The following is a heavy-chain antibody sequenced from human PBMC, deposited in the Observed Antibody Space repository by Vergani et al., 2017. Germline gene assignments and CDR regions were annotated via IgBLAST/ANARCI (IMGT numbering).Heavy chain of an antibody. CDR1: GYSISSGYY. V-gene: IGHV4-38-2*02. J-gene: IGHJ4*02. CDR2: ISHSGYT. Sequence: QVQRQESGPGLLKPSETLSLTCTVSGYSISSGYYWGWIRQPPGKGLEWIGSISHSGYTFYSPSLKSRVSMSVDTSKNQFSLRVNSVTAADTAFYYCVRDPWESGGPYSGCWGRGTLVSVSS. D-gene: IGHD2-15*01. CDR3: VRDPWESGGPYSGC.